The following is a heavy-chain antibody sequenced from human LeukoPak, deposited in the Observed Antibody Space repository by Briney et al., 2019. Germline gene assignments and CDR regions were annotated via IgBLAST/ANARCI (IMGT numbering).Heavy chain of an antibody. J-gene: IGHJ4*02. D-gene: IGHD3-22*01. CDR2: IYYSGST. V-gene: IGHV4-61*08. CDR1: GGSISSGGYY. CDR3: ARHGTYYYDSSGFTADY. Sequence: PSETLSLTCTVSGGSISSGGYYWSWIRQHPGTGLEWIGCIYYSGSTNYNPSLKSRVTISVDTSKNQFSLKLSSVTAADTAVYYCARHGTYYYDSSGFTADYWGQGTLVTVSS.